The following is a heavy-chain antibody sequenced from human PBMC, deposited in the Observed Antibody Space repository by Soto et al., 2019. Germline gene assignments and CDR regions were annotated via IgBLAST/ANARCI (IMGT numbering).Heavy chain of an antibody. CDR3: ARGPKTTPYGGRLYYYYYMDV. CDR2: INHSGST. J-gene: IGHJ6*03. CDR1: GGSFSGYY. D-gene: IGHD4-17*01. Sequence: SETLSLTCAVYGGSFSGYYWSWIRQPPGKGLEWIGEINHSGSTNYNPSLKSRVTISVDTSKNQFSLKLSSVTAADTAVYYCARGPKTTPYGGRLYYYYYMDVWGKGTTVTVSS. V-gene: IGHV4-34*01.